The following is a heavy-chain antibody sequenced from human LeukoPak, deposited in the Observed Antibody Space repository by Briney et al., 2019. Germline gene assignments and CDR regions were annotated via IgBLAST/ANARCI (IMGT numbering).Heavy chain of an antibody. D-gene: IGHD6-13*01. V-gene: IGHV3-21*01. CDR2: ISSSSSYI. J-gene: IGHJ6*02. Sequence: GSLRLSCAASGFTFSSYSMNWVRQAPGKGLEWVSSISSSSSYIYYADSVKGRFTISRDNAKNSLYLQMNSLRAEDTAVYYCARDIAAVGPNYYYYGMDVWGQGTTVTVSS. CDR1: GFTFSSYS. CDR3: ARDIAAVGPNYYYYGMDV.